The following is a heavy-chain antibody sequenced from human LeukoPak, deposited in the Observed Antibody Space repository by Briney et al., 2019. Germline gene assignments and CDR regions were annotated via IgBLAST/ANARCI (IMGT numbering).Heavy chain of an antibody. Sequence: PGGSLRLSCAASGFTFSSYAMHWVRQAPGKGLEWVAVISYDGSNKYYADSVKGRFTISRDNSKNTLYLQMNSLRAEDTAVYYCARGEMATIYRFDYWGQGTLVTVSS. CDR1: GFTFSSYA. J-gene: IGHJ4*02. CDR2: ISYDGSNK. V-gene: IGHV3-30-3*01. CDR3: ARGEMATIYRFDY. D-gene: IGHD5-24*01.